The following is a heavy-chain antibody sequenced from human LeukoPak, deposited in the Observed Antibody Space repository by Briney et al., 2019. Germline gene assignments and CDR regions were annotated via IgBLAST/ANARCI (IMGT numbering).Heavy chain of an antibody. J-gene: IGHJ4*02. CDR2: IYYSGST. Sequence: PSETLSLTCTVSGGSISSYYWSWIRQPPGKGLEWIGYIYYSGSTNYNPSLKSRVTISVDTSKNQFSLKLSSVTAADTAVYYCASSRRKYYFDYWGQGTLVTVSS. CDR3: ASSRRKYYFDY. CDR1: GGSISSYY. V-gene: IGHV4-59*01.